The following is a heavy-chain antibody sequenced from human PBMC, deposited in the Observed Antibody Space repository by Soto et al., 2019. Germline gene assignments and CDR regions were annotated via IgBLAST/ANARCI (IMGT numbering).Heavy chain of an antibody. Sequence: GGSLRLSCAASGFTFSSYSMNWVRQAPGKGLEWVSSISSSSSYIYYADSVKGRFTISRDNAKNSLYLQMNSLRAEDTAVYYCARAGVVKVVAGYYFDYWGQGTLVTVSS. D-gene: IGHD6-19*01. CDR3: ARAGVVKVVAGYYFDY. J-gene: IGHJ4*02. CDR2: ISSSSSYI. CDR1: GFTFSSYS. V-gene: IGHV3-21*01.